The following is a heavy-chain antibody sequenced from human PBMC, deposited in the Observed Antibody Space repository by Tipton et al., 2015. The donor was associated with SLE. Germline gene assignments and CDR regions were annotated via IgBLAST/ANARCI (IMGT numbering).Heavy chain of an antibody. CDR3: ARGYCSDGVCYGFGFFDY. CDR2: LYYSGNT. V-gene: IGHV4-39*07. CDR1: NGSITSLYDY. D-gene: IGHD2-8*01. J-gene: IGHJ4*02. Sequence: TLSLTCTVSNGSITSLYDYWGWVRQPPGKGLEWLGVLYYSGNTYYNPSLKSPVTLSIDTSKNQFSLKMRSVTAADTAVYFCARGYCSDGVCYGFGFFDYWGQGNLVTVSP.